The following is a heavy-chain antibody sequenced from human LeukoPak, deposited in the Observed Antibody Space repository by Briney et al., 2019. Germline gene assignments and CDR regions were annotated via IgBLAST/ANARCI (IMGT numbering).Heavy chain of an antibody. D-gene: IGHD3-10*01. V-gene: IGHV3-7*01. CDR1: GFTVSSNY. CDR2: IKQDGSEK. Sequence: GGSLRLSCAASGFTVSSNYMSWVRQAPGKGLEWVANIKQDGSEKYYVDSVKGRFTISRDNAKNSLYLQMNSLRAEDTAVYYCARDQLVGSGVWGQGTLVTVSS. CDR3: ARDQLVGSGV. J-gene: IGHJ4*02.